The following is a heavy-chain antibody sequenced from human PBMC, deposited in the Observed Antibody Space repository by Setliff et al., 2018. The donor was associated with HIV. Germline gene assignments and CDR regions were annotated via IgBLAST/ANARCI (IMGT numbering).Heavy chain of an antibody. J-gene: IGHJ2*01. V-gene: IGHV1-69*06. CDR1: GGTSNSYG. CDR2: IIPFFGAP. D-gene: IGHD1-26*01. CDR3: TWDVGRRWDWYFDL. Sequence: VASVKVSCKASGGTSNSYGISWVRQAPGQGLEWMGRIIPFFGAPDYAQDFRGRVTITADKSTSTVYMELSSLRSDDTAMYYCTWDVGRRWDWYFDLWGRGTLVTVSS.